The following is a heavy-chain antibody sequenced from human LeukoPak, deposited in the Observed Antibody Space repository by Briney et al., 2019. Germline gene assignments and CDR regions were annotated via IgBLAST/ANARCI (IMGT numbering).Heavy chain of an antibody. Sequence: GGSLRLSCAASGFTFSSYWMSWVRQAPGKGLEWVANIKQDGSEKYYVDSVKGRFTISRDNAKNSLYLQMNSLRAEDTALYYCAKDIGVGATSGFDYWGQGTLVTVSS. D-gene: IGHD1-26*01. V-gene: IGHV3-7*03. CDR3: AKDIGVGATSGFDY. J-gene: IGHJ4*02. CDR1: GFTFSSYW. CDR2: IKQDGSEK.